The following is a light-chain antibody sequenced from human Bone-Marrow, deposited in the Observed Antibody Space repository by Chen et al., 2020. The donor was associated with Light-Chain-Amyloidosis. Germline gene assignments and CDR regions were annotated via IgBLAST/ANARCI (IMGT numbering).Light chain of an antibody. CDR3: QVWDRSSDRPV. CDR2: DDS. V-gene: IGLV3-21*02. CDR1: NIGSTS. J-gene: IGLJ3*02. Sequence: SYVLTQPSSVSVAPGQTATITCGGDNIGSTSVHWSQQTPGPAPLLVVYDDSDRPSGIPERLSGSDSGNTATLTISRVEAGDEADYYCQVWDRSSDRPVFGGGTKLTVL.